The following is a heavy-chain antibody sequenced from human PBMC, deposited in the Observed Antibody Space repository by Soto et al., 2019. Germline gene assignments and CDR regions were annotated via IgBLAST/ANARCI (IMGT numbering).Heavy chain of an antibody. CDR2: IYHSGTT. J-gene: IGHJ4*02. Sequence: SETLSLTCTGSWDSITGSYWSWIRQPPGKTLEWIGYIYHSGTTTYNPSLKSRVSISVDTSKNQFSLRLTSVIAADTAVYYCARDMPYAAGSLAGCDYWGQGILVTVSS. CDR1: WDSITGSY. V-gene: IGHV4-59*01. CDR3: ARDMPYAAGSLAGCDY. D-gene: IGHD1-26*01.